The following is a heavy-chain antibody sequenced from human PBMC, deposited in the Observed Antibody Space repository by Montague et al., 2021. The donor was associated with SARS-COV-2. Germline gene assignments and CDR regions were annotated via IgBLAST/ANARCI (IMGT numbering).Heavy chain of an antibody. CDR1: GDSVWSNTAA. D-gene: IGHD4-17*01. Sequence: CAISGDSVWSNTAAWNWIRQSPSGGLEWLGRTNYRSKWTSDCATPVEGRISIDPDTSKSQFFLHLRSVTPEDTGVYYCVRDTGSAQAGFDAWGQGTLVTVSS. V-gene: IGHV6-1*01. CDR2: TNYRSKWTS. J-gene: IGHJ4*02. CDR3: VRDTGSAQAGFDA.